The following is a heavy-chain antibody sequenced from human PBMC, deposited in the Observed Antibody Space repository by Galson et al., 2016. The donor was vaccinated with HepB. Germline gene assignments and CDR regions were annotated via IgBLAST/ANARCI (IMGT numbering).Heavy chain of an antibody. CDR3: ARHPWVDY. Sequence: SLRLSCAASGFTFNTYSMNWVRQAPGKGLEWVSHISSSSTIKYADSVKGRFTISRDNAKNSLYLQMNSLRDEDTAVYYFARHPWVDYWGQGTLVTVSS. J-gene: IGHJ4*02. CDR2: ISSSSTI. D-gene: IGHD1-26*01. CDR1: GFTFNTYS. V-gene: IGHV3-48*02.